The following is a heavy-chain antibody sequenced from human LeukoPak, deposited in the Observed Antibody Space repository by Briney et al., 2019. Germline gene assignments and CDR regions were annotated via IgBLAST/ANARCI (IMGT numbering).Heavy chain of an antibody. V-gene: IGHV1-2*02. CDR1: GYTFTGYY. CDR3: ARLSYSSGDAFDI. D-gene: IGHD6-19*01. Sequence: ASVKVSCKASGYTFTGYYMHWVRQAPGQGLEWMGWINPNSGGTNYAQKFQGRVTMTRHTSISTAYLQWSSLKASDTAMYYCARLSYSSGDAFDIWGQGTMVTVSS. CDR2: INPNSGGT. J-gene: IGHJ3*02.